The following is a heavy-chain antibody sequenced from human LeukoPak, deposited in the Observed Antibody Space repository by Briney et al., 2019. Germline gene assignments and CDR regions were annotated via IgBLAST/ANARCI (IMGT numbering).Heavy chain of an antibody. CDR3: ARDQSPRWLLTPQPFDI. V-gene: IGHV1-69*13. J-gene: IGHJ3*02. CDR1: GGTFSSYA. D-gene: IGHD5-24*01. Sequence: SVKASCKASGGTFSSYAISWVRQAPGQGLEWMGGIIPIFGTANYAQKFQGRVTITADESTSTAYMELSSLRSEDTAVYYCARDQSPRWLLTPQPFDIWGQGTMVTVSS. CDR2: IIPIFGTA.